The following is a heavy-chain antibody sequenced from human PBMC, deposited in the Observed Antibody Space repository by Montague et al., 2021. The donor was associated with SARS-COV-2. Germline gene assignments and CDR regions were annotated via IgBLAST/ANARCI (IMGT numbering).Heavy chain of an antibody. CDR2: IYYSGST. D-gene: IGHD2-2*01. V-gene: IGHV4-59*12. CDR3: ARGDIVVVPAALGIAFYYYYYMDV. Sequence: SETLSLTCTVSGGSISSYYWSWIRQPPGKGLEWIGYIYYSGSTNYNPSLKSRVTISVDTSKNQFSLKLSSVTAADTAVYYCARGDIVVVPAALGIAFYYYYYMDVWGKGTTVTVSS. CDR1: GGSISSYY. J-gene: IGHJ6*03.